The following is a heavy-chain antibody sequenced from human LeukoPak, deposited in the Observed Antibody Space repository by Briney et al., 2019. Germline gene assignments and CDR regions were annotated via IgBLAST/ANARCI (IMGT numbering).Heavy chain of an antibody. CDR2: IYHSGST. J-gene: IGHJ4*02. CDR1: GGSISSGGYS. V-gene: IGHV4-30-2*01. CDR3: ARAGSYDFWSGFYLDY. Sequence: SQTLSLTCTVSGGSISSGGYSWSWIRQPPGKGLEWIGYIYHSGSTYYNPSLKSRVTISVDTSKNQFSLKLSSVTAADTAVYYCARAGSYDFWSGFYLDYWGQGTLVTVSS. D-gene: IGHD3-3*01.